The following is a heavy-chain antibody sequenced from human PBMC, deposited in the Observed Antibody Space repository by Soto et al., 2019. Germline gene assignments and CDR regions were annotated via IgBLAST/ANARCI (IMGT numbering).Heavy chain of an antibody. D-gene: IGHD4-17*01. CDR3: ARDSVEMTRAGFDY. CDR2: IYYSGST. J-gene: IGHJ4*02. V-gene: IGHV4-61*01. CDR1: GGSVSSGSYY. Sequence: SETLSLTCTVSGGSVSSGSYYWSWIRQPPGNGLEWIGYIYYSGSTNYNPSLKSRVTISVDTSKNQFSLKLSSVTAADTAVYYCARDSVEMTRAGFDYWGQGTLVTVSS.